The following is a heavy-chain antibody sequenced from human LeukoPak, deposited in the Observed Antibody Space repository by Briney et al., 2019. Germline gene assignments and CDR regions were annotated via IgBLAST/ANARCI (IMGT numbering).Heavy chain of an antibody. V-gene: IGHV3-48*02. Sequence: GGSLRLSCAASGFTFSTDNRNWVRQAPGKGLEWVSFISSGSRIIYYADSVKGRFTVSRDNAKNSLYLQMNSLRDEDTAVYYWAKSPAGIGDYWGQGTLVTVSS. CDR3: AKSPAGIGDY. CDR1: GFTFSTDN. D-gene: IGHD1-26*01. CDR2: ISSGSRII. J-gene: IGHJ4*02.